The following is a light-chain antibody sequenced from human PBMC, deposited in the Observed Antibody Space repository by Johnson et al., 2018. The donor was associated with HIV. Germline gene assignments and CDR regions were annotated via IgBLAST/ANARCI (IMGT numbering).Light chain of an antibody. CDR1: SSNIGNNY. CDR3: GTWDSSLSAGEGNV. Sequence: QSVLTQPPSVSAAPGQKVTISCSGSSSNIGNNYVSWYQQLPGTAPKLLIYDNNKRPSGIPDRFSGSKSGTSATLGITGLQTGDEADYYCGTWDSSLSAGEGNVFGTGTKVTVL. J-gene: IGLJ1*01. CDR2: DNN. V-gene: IGLV1-51*01.